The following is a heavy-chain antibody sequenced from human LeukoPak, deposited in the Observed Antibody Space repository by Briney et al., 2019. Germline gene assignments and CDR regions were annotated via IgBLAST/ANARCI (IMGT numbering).Heavy chain of an antibody. CDR1: GVTFSSYW. J-gene: IGHJ6*02. V-gene: IGHV3-74*01. Sequence: VGSHTLSCAASGVTFSSYWMHWVRQAPGKGLGWVSRINSDGRSTSYADSVKGGFTISRDKAKNTLYLQMKRRRAEDTAVYYCGRGFWYGMDVWGQG. CDR3: GRGFWYGMDV. CDR2: INSDGRST.